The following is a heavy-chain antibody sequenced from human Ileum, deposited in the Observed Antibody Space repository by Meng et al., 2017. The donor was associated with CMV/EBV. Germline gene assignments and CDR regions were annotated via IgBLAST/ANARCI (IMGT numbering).Heavy chain of an antibody. V-gene: IGHV1-2*02. CDR3: VALRAGSPS. J-gene: IGHJ4*02. Sequence: VKVSCKASGYTFTGYYMHWVRQAPGQGLEWMGWINPDSGGTNYAQKFQGRVTMTRDTSISTAYMEMSRLASDDTAVYYCVALRAGSPSWGQGTLVTVSS. CDR1: GYTFTGYY. D-gene: IGHD2-15*01. CDR2: INPDSGGT.